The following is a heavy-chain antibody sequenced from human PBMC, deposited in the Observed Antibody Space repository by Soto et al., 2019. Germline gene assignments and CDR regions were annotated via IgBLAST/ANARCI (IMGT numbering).Heavy chain of an antibody. CDR1: GASISSYY. J-gene: IGHJ4*02. V-gene: IGHV4-59*01. Sequence: QVQLQESGPGLVKPSETLSLTCTVSGASISSYYWSWIRQPPGKGLEWIGYIFYRGSTNYNPSLKSRVTISVDTSKNQFSLKLSSVTAADTAVYYCARFGYYDNSVYTNWGQGTLVTVSS. CDR3: ARFGYYDNSVYTN. CDR2: IFYRGST. D-gene: IGHD3-22*01.